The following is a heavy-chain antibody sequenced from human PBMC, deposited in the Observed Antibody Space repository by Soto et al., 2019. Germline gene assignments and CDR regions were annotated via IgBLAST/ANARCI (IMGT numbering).Heavy chain of an antibody. CDR3: ARAPMYYDILTGYYNYYYYMDV. CDR2: MNPNSGNT. Sequence: QVQLVQSGAEVKKPGASVKVSCKASGYTFTSYDINWVRQATGQGLEWMGWMNPNSGNTGYAQKFQGRVTMTRNTSIRTAYMELSSLRSEDTAVYYCARAPMYYDILTGYYNYYYYMDVWGKGTTVTVS. J-gene: IGHJ6*03. D-gene: IGHD3-9*01. V-gene: IGHV1-8*01. CDR1: GYTFTSYD.